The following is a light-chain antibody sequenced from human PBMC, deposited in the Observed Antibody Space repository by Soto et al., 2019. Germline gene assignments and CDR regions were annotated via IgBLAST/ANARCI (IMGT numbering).Light chain of an antibody. CDR3: SSYTTSSTYV. V-gene: IGLV2-18*02. Sequence: QSVLTQPPSVSGSPGQSVAISCTGTSSDVGSYNRVSWYQQPPGTAPKLMIYDVSDRPSGVPDRFSGSKSGNTASLTISGLQPEDEADYYCSSYTTSSTYVFGTGTKLTVL. CDR1: SSDVGSYNR. CDR2: DVS. J-gene: IGLJ1*01.